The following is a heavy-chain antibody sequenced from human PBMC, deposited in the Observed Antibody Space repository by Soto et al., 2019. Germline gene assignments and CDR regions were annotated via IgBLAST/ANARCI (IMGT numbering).Heavy chain of an antibody. CDR2: IYPGDSDT. Sequence: GESLKISCTGVGYSFTSYWIGWVRQMPGKGLEWMGIIYPGDSDTRYSPSFQGQVTISADKSITTAYLQWSSLKASDTAMYYCARGYCNTTICEPCLHPWGPGTMLPVYS. V-gene: IGHV5-51*01. CDR1: GYSFTSYW. D-gene: IGHD2-2*01. J-gene: IGHJ5*02. CDR3: ARGYCNTTICEPCLHP.